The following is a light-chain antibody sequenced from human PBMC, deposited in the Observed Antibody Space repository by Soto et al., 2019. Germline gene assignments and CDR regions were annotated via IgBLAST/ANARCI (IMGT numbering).Light chain of an antibody. Sequence: QSVLTQPRSVSGSPGQSVTISCTGTSSDVGGYNYVSWYQQHPGKAPKVMIYDVSKRPSGVPDRFSGSKSGNTASLTISGLQAEDEADYYCCSYAAAAVFGGGTQLTVL. CDR3: CSYAAAAV. CDR1: SSDVGGYNY. V-gene: IGLV2-11*01. CDR2: DVS. J-gene: IGLJ7*01.